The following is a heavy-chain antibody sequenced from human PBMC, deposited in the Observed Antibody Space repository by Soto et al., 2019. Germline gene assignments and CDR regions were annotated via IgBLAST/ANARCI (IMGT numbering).Heavy chain of an antibody. V-gene: IGHV4-59*01. CDR3: ARGDYYGSGRYYDYYYYGMDV. J-gene: IGHJ6*02. Sequence: SETLSLTCTVSGGSISSYYWSWIRQPPGKGLGWSGYIYYSGSTNYNPSLKSRVTISVDTSKNQFSLKLSSVTAADTAVYYCARGDYYGSGRYYDYYYYGMDVWGQGTTVTVSS. CDR1: GGSISSYY. D-gene: IGHD3-10*01. CDR2: IYYSGST.